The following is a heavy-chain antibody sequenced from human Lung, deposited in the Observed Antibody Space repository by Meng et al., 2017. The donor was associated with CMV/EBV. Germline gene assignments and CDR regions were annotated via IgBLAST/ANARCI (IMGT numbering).Heavy chain of an antibody. V-gene: IGHV1-69*10. Sequence: SVKVSCKASGDTFTKYAISWVREAPGQGLEWLGGFIPRVNIANYAQKFQGRVTITADSSTNTGYMELRSLTSDDAAVYYCARGRVGYNMNYFHYWGHGTXVTVSS. J-gene: IGHJ4*01. D-gene: IGHD5-24*01. CDR1: GDTFTKYA. CDR3: ARGRVGYNMNYFHY. CDR2: FIPRVNIA.